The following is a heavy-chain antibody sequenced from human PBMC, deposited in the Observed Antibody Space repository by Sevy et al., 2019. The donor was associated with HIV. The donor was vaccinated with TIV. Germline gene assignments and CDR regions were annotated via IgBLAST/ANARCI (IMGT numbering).Heavy chain of an antibody. J-gene: IGHJ3*02. CDR3: ANGDGLDAFDI. D-gene: IGHD3-10*01. V-gene: IGHV3-23*01. CDR2: ISGSGGST. Sequence: GSLRLSCAASGFTFSNYAMSWVRQTPGKGLEWVSAISGSGGSTYYADSVKGRFTISRDNSKNTLYLQMNSLRAEDTAVYYCANGDGLDAFDIWGQGTMVTVSS. CDR1: GFTFSNYA.